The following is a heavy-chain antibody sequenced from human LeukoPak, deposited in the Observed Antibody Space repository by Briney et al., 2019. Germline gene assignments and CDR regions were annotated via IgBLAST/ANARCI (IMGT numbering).Heavy chain of an antibody. V-gene: IGHV1-69*13. CDR3: ARPTDGYNYGPLEY. CDR1: GATFSRSA. Sequence: SVKVSCKASGATFSRSAVAWVRQPPGQGLEWMGGTIPIFGTPNYPQKFQGRVTIAADESTNTAYMELTNLSSDDTAVYFCARPTDGYNYGPLEYWGRGTLVTVSS. CDR2: TIPIFGTP. J-gene: IGHJ4*02. D-gene: IGHD5-24*01.